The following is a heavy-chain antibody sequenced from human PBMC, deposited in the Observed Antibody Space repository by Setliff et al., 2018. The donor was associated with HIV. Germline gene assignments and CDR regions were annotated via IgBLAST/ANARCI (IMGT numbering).Heavy chain of an antibody. CDR2: IIHSGST. CDR3: ARRSGWSLDY. Sequence: PSETLSLTCAVYGGSFSGYYWSWIRQPPGKGLEWIGGIIHSGSTNYNPSLKSRVTISVDTSKNQFSLKLSSVTAADTAVYYCARRSGWSLDYWGQGTLVTVS. CDR1: GGSFSGYY. J-gene: IGHJ4*02. D-gene: IGHD6-19*01. V-gene: IGHV4-34*12.